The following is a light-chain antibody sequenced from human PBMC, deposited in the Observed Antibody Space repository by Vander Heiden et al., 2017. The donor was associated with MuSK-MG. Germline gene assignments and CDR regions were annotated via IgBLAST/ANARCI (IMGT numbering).Light chain of an antibody. J-gene: IGLJ1*01. CDR3: QAWDSSYV. V-gene: IGLV3-1*01. Sequence: SSALTQPPSVSVSPGQTASITCSGDKLGDKYACWYQQKPGQSPVLVIYQESKRPSGIPERFSGSNSGNTATLTISGTQAMDEADYYCQAWDSSYVFGTGTKVTVL. CDR1: KLGDKY. CDR2: QES.